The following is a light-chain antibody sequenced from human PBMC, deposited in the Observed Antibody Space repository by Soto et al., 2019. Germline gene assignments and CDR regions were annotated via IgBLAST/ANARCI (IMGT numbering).Light chain of an antibody. CDR3: QHYNSPWT. V-gene: IGKV1-5*03. CDR1: HSISIW. J-gene: IGKJ1*01. CDR2: KAS. Sequence: DIQMTQSPSTLSASVGDRVTITCRASHSISIWLAWFQQKPGKAPKLLIYKASSLETGVPSRFSGSGSGTEFTLTISSLQPADFATYYCQHYNSPWTFGQGTKVDIK.